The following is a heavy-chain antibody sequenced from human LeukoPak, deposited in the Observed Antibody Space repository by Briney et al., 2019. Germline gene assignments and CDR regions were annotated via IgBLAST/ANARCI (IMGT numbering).Heavy chain of an antibody. J-gene: IGHJ4*02. CDR3: ARGGGFFFMALREVRY. CDR1: GYNFTSYG. D-gene: IGHD3-16*01. Sequence: ASVKVSCKASGYNFTSYGISWVRQAPGQGLEWLGWISGYNENTNFAQKFQGRLTMTKDTLTDTAYMELRSLTSDDTAVYFCARGGGFFFMALREVRYWGQGTLLTVSS. V-gene: IGHV1-18*01. CDR2: ISGYNENT.